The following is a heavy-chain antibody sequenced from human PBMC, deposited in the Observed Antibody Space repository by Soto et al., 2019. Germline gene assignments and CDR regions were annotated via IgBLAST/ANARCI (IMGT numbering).Heavy chain of an antibody. CDR2: IIPIFGTA. CDR3: ARSSIREQWLVDYGY. CDR1: GFTFTSSA. J-gene: IGHJ4*02. V-gene: IGHV1-69*13. Sequence: SVKVSCKASGFTFTSSAVQWVRQAPGQGLEWMGGIIPIFGTANYAQKFQGRVTITADESTSTAYMELSSLRSEDTAVYYCARSSIREQWLVDYGYLGQGTLVTVSS. D-gene: IGHD6-19*01.